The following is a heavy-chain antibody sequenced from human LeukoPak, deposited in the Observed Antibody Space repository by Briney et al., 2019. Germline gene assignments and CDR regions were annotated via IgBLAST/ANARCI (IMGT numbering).Heavy chain of an antibody. CDR3: ARDLDSYGYFDY. D-gene: IGHD5-18*01. J-gene: IGHJ4*02. V-gene: IGHV1-18*01. CDR1: GYTFTSYG. Sequence: ASVKVSCKASGYTFTSYGISWVRQAPGQGLEWMGWISAYNGNTNYAQKLQGRVTMTTDTSTSTAYMELRSLRSDDTAAYYCARDLDSYGYFDYWGQGTLVTVSS. CDR2: ISAYNGNT.